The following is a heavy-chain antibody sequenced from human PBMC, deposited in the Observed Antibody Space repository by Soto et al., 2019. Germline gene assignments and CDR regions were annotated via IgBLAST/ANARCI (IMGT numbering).Heavy chain of an antibody. D-gene: IGHD3-22*01. CDR3: ASGRITMIVVSDY. Sequence: TSETLSLTCTVSGGSISSYYWIWIRQPAGKGLEWIGRIYTSGSTNYNPSLKSRVTMSVDTSKNQFSLKLSSVTAADTAVYYCASGRITMIVVSDYWGQGTLVTVSS. V-gene: IGHV4-4*07. CDR1: GGSISSYY. J-gene: IGHJ4*02. CDR2: IYTSGST.